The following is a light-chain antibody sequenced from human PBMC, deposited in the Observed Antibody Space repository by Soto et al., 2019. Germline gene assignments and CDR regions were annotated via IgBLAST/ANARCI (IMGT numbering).Light chain of an antibody. CDR2: NNN. J-gene: IGLJ3*02. V-gene: IGLV1-51*01. Sequence: QSVLTQPPSVSAAPGQKVTISCSGSRSNIGNNYVAWYQQFPGTVPKLLIYNNNGRPSGTPDRLSGSASGTSATLTITGLQTGDEAAYFCVTLDTSLRTGVIGGGTQLTVL. CDR1: RSNIGNNY. CDR3: VTLDTSLRTGV.